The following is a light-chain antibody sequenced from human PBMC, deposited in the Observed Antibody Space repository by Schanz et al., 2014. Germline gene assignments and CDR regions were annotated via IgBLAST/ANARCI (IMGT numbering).Light chain of an antibody. Sequence: QLVLTQSPSASASLGASVRLTCTLSSGHSNYAIAWHQQQPEKGPRYLMKVNSDGSHTKGDGIPDRFSGSSSGAERYLTIFSLQSEDEADYYCQTWGTGIRVFGGGTQLTVL. CDR2: VNSDGSH. J-gene: IGLJ2*01. CDR1: SGHSNYA. CDR3: QTWGTGIRV. V-gene: IGLV4-69*01.